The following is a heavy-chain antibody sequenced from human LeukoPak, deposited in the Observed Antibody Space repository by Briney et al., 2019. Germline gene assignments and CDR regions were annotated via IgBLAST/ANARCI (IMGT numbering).Heavy chain of an antibody. V-gene: IGHV1-69*04. Sequence: SVKVSCKASGGTFSSYAISWVRQAPGQGLEWMGRIIPILGIANYAQKFQGRVTITADKSTSTAYMELSSLRSEDTAVYYCASTYNWNDEDPTYYFDYWDQGTLVTVSS. CDR3: ASTYNWNDEDPTYYFDY. CDR1: GGTFSSYA. D-gene: IGHD1-20*01. CDR2: IIPILGIA. J-gene: IGHJ4*02.